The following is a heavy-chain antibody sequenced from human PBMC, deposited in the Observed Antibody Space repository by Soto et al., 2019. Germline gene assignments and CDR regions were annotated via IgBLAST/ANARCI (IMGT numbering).Heavy chain of an antibody. CDR2: ISGSGGST. J-gene: IGHJ4*02. D-gene: IGHD3-3*01. Sequence: GGSLRLSCAASGFTFSSYVMSWVRQAPGKGLEWVSAISGSGGSTYYADSVKGRFTISRDNSKNTLYLQMNSLRAEDTAVYYCAKACGDFWSGYYFDYWGQGTLVTVSS. CDR1: GFTFSSYV. V-gene: IGHV3-23*01. CDR3: AKACGDFWSGYYFDY.